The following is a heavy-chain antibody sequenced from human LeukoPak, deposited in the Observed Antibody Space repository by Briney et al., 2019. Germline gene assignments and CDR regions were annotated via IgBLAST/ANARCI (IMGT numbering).Heavy chain of an antibody. J-gene: IGHJ6*02. CDR2: IYYSGST. V-gene: IGHV4-59*01. CDR1: GGSISSYY. D-gene: IGHD3-9*01. Sequence: SETLSLTCTVSGGSISSYYWSWIRQPPGKGLEWIGYIYYSGSTNYNPSLKSRVTISLDTSKNQFSLKLSSVTAADTAVYYCARAPSYYDILTGFSNYYYGMDVWGQGTTVTVSS. CDR3: ARAPSYYDILTGFSNYYYGMDV.